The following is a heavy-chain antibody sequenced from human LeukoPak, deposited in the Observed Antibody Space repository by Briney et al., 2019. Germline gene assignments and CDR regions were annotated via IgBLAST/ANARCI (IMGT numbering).Heavy chain of an antibody. D-gene: IGHD1-26*01. CDR3: ARQVYIGTYSIDS. J-gene: IGHJ4*02. Sequence: SETLSLTCIVSGVSVSSSSYYWGWIRQPPGKGLEWIGDIYYSGITYYNPSLKSRVSISVDTSKNQFSLKLSSVTAADTAVYYCARQVYIGTYSIDSWGQGTLVTVSS. CDR2: IYYSGIT. CDR1: GVSVSSSSYY. V-gene: IGHV4-39*01.